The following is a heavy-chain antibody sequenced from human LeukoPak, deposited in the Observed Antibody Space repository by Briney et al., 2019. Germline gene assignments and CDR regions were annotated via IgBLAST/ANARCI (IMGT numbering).Heavy chain of an antibody. CDR3: ARLLLTGNAFDI. J-gene: IGHJ3*02. V-gene: IGHV4-39*01. Sequence: SETLSLTCTVSGGSISTSSYYWGWVRQPPGKGLEWIGSVYYSGSTYYNPSLKSRVTISVDTSKNQFSLKLSSVTAADTAVYYCARLLLTGNAFDIWGQGTMVTVSS. CDR2: VYYSGST. D-gene: IGHD3-9*01. CDR1: GGSISTSSYY.